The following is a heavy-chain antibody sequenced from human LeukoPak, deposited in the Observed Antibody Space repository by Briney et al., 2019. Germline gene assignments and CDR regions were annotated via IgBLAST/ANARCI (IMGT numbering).Heavy chain of an antibody. Sequence: SETLSLTCTVSGGSISSDYWSWLRQPPGKGLEWIGYIYYSGSTNYNPSLKSRVTISVDTSKNQFSLKLSSVTAADTAMYYCARASTYDIFSSGPFDYWGQGTLVTVSS. CDR3: ARASTYDIFSSGPFDY. D-gene: IGHD3-9*01. CDR2: IYYSGST. V-gene: IGHV4-59*01. CDR1: GGSISSDY. J-gene: IGHJ4*02.